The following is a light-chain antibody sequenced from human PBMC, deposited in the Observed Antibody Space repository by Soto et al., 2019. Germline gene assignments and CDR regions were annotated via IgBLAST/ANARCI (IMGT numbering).Light chain of an antibody. CDR1: QSISNY. V-gene: IGKV1-39*01. Sequence: DIQMTQSPSSLSASVGDRVTITCRASQSISNYLNWYQQKPGQAPKLLIYAASSFLSGDPSRFSGSGSGTDFTLTISSLQPEDFATYYCQQSYTSPLTFGPGTKVDIK. J-gene: IGKJ3*01. CDR3: QQSYTSPLT. CDR2: AAS.